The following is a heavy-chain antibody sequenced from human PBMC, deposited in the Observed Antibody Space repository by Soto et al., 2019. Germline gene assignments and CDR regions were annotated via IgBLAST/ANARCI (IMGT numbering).Heavy chain of an antibody. V-gene: IGHV3-21*01. CDR2: ISSSSSYI. J-gene: IGHJ6*02. D-gene: IGHD3-3*01. CDR1: GFTFSSYS. Sequence: PGGSLRLSCAASGFTFSSYSMNWVRQAPGKGLEWVSSISSSSSYIYYADSVKGRFTISRDNAKNSLYLQMNSLRAEDTAVYYCARDEDFWRCYYADLDYYYYGMDVWGQGTTVTVSS. CDR3: ARDEDFWRCYYADLDYYYYGMDV.